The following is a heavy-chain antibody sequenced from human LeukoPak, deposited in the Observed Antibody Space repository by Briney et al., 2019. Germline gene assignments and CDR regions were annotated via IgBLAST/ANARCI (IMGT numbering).Heavy chain of an antibody. CDR3: ARGHRIVGATPSYYYMDV. D-gene: IGHD1-26*01. Sequence: ASVKVSCKASGYTFTSYDINWVRQATGQGLEWMGWMNPNSGNTGYAQKFQGRVTITRNTSISTAYMELSSLRSEDTAVYYCARGHRIVGATPSYYYMDVWGKGTTVTVSS. J-gene: IGHJ6*03. CDR1: GYTFTSYD. V-gene: IGHV1-8*03. CDR2: MNPNSGNT.